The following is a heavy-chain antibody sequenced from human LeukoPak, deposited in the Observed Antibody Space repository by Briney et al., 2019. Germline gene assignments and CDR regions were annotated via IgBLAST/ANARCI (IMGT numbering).Heavy chain of an antibody. CDR2: IYYSGST. V-gene: IGHV4-34*01. D-gene: IGHD4-23*01. J-gene: IGHJ6*02. CDR1: GGSFSGYY. CDR3: ARATVVTLGYYYGMDV. Sequence: SETLSLTCAVYGGSFSGYYWSWIRQPPGKGLEWIGSIYYSGSTYYNPSLKSRVTISVDTSKNQFSLKLSSVTAADTAVYYCARATVVTLGYYYGMDVWGQGTTVTVSS.